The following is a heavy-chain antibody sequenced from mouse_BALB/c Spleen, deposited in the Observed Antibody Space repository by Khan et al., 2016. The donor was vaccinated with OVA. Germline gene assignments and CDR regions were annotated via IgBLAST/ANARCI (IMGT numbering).Heavy chain of an antibody. CDR3: TNGNYGWFAY. J-gene: IGHJ3*01. D-gene: IGHD2-1*01. CDR1: GFTFSSFV. V-gene: IGHV5-9-1*01. Sequence: EVELVESGGGLVEPGGSLKLSCAASGFTFSSFVMSWVRQTPEKRLEWVATISSAATYTYYPDSVKGRFTISRDNAKNTLYLQMNSLRSGDTAIYYCTNGNYGWFAYWGQATLVTVST. CDR2: ISSAATYT.